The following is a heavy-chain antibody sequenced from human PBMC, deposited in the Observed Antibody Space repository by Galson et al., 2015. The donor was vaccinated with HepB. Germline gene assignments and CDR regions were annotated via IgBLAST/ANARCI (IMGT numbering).Heavy chain of an antibody. CDR3: ARDPGISDSWYYFDV. CDR1: GFSFSSHS. J-gene: IGHJ4*02. V-gene: IGHV3-48*01. D-gene: IGHD3-3*02. Sequence: SLRLSCAASGFSFSSHSMNWVRQAPGKGLEWVSYISSSSSAIYYADSVKGRFAISRDNAKNALYLQMNSLRGGDTAVYYCARDPGISDSWYYFDVWGQGTLVTVSS. CDR2: ISSSSSAI.